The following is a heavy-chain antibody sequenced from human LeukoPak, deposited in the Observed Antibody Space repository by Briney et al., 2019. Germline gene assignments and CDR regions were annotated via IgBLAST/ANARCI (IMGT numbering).Heavy chain of an antibody. CDR2: ISAYNGNT. CDR3: ARDRGVAYYYESDY. D-gene: IGHD3-22*01. Sequence: ASVKVSCKASGCTFTSYGISWVRQAPGQGLEWMGWISAYNGNTNYAQKLQGRVTMTTDTSTSTAYMELRSLRSDDTAVYYCARDRGVAYYYESDYWGQGTLVTVSS. CDR1: GCTFTSYG. J-gene: IGHJ4*02. V-gene: IGHV1-18*01.